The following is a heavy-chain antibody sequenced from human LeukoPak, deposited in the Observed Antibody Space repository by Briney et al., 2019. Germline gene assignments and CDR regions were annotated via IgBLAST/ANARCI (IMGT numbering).Heavy chain of an antibody. Sequence: SGGSLGLSCAASGFTFSSYAMSWVRQAPGKGLEWVSGISGSGGSTYYADSVKGRFTISRDNSKNTLYLQMNSLRAEDTAVYYCAKMAATSRSLFDYWGQGTLVTVSS. CDR1: GFTFSSYA. J-gene: IGHJ4*02. CDR2: ISGSGGST. CDR3: AKMAATSRSLFDY. V-gene: IGHV3-23*01. D-gene: IGHD6-25*01.